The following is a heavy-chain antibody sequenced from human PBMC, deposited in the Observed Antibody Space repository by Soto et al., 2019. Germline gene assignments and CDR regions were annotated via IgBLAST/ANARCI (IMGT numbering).Heavy chain of an antibody. CDR1: GFTFSSYG. CDR3: AKDRSAADHYHSYYMDV. J-gene: IGHJ6*03. D-gene: IGHD6-13*01. V-gene: IGHV3-30*18. Sequence: GGSLRLSCAASGFTFSSYGMHWVRQAPGKGLEWVAVISYDGSNKYYAESVKGRFTISRDNSKNTLYLQMNSLRAEDTAVYYCAKDRSAADHYHSYYMDVWGKGTTVTVSS. CDR2: ISYDGSNK.